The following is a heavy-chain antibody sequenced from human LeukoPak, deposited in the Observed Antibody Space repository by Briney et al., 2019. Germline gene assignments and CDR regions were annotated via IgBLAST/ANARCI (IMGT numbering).Heavy chain of an antibody. J-gene: IGHJ4*02. Sequence: ASVKVSCKASGYTFTSYGISWVRQAPGQGLEWMGWISAYNGNTNYAQKLQGRVTMTTDTSTSTAYMELRSLGSDDTAVYYCAGDRQMIESDYFDYWGQGTLVTVSS. D-gene: IGHD3-22*01. CDR2: ISAYNGNT. V-gene: IGHV1-18*01. CDR3: AGDRQMIESDYFDY. CDR1: GYTFTSYG.